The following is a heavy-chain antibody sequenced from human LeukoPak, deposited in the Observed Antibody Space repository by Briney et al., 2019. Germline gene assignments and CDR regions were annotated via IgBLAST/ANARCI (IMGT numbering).Heavy chain of an antibody. CDR3: GEGH. Sequence: PGGSLRLSCAASGFTFSNFAMIWVRQAPGEGLEWASAISGSGDKTHYADSVKGRFTISRDNSKSVLYMQLNNLRLEDTAVYYCGEGHWGRGTLVTVSS. J-gene: IGHJ4*02. CDR2: ISGSGDKT. V-gene: IGHV3-23*01. CDR1: GFTFSNFA.